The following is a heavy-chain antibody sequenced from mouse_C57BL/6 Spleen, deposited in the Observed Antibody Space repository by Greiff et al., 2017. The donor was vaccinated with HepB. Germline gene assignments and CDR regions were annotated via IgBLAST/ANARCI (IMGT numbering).Heavy chain of an antibody. CDR2: IDPSDSYT. CDR3: ARGGGDFDY. V-gene: IGHV1-69*01. Sequence: QVQLKESGAELVMPGASVKLSCKASGYTFTSYWMHWVKQRPGQGLEWIGEIDPSDSYTNYNQKFKGKSTLTVDKSSSTAYMQLSSLTSEDSAVYYCARGGGDFDYWGQGTTLTVSS. CDR1: GYTFTSYW. J-gene: IGHJ2*01.